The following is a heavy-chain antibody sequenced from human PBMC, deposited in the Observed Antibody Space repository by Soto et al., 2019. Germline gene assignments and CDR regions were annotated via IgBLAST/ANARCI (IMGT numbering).Heavy chain of an antibody. CDR1: GFPCRGYA. D-gene: IGHD1-20*01. CDR3: AKGISGYNAPLDH. Sequence: AGGSLRLSCAVSGFPCRGYAMHWVRQAPGKGLEWVSTISKSGDTTYNADSVKGRFTISRDNSKNTLYVQMNSLRAEDTAVYYCAKGISGYNAPLDHWGQGTRVTVSS. J-gene: IGHJ4*02. V-gene: IGHV3-23*01. CDR2: ISKSGDTT.